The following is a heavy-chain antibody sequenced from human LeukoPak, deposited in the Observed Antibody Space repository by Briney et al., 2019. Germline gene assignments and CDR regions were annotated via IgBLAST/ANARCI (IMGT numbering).Heavy chain of an antibody. CDR2: IYYSGST. CDR3: ARDEGRRQQLVPSWYFDL. CDR1: GGSISSSSYY. D-gene: IGHD6-13*01. J-gene: IGHJ2*01. V-gene: IGHV4-39*07. Sequence: PSETLSLTCTVSGGSISSSSYYWGWIRQPPGKGLEWIGSIYYSGSTYHNPSLKSRVTISVDTSKNQFSLKLSSVTAADTAVYYCARDEGRRQQLVPSWYFDLWGRGTLVTVSS.